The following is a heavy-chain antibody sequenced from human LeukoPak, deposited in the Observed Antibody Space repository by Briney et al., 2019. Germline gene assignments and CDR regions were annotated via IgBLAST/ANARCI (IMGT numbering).Heavy chain of an antibody. CDR3: ASHLVYGSGSYYNGLGESNY. V-gene: IGHV1-69*05. CDR2: IIPIFGTA. Sequence: GASVKVSCKASGYTFTGYYTHWVRQAPGQGLEWMGRIIPIFGTANYAQKFQGRVTITTDESTSTACMELSSLRSEDTAVYYCASHLVYGSGSYYNGLGESNYWGQGTLVTVSS. CDR1: GYTFTGYY. J-gene: IGHJ4*02. D-gene: IGHD3-10*01.